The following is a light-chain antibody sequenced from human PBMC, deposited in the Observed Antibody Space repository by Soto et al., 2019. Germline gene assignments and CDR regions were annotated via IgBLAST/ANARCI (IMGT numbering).Light chain of an antibody. Sequence: QSVLPQAASVSGSPGQSVAISCTGTTSDVGGYNYVSWYQQHPGKVPKLLIHDVSNRPSGVSNRSSGYKSGTTASLTISGLQAEDEADYYCLSKTSTISYVFGTGTKVTVL. CDR1: TSDVGGYNY. V-gene: IGLV2-14*03. CDR3: LSKTSTISYV. J-gene: IGLJ1*01. CDR2: DVS.